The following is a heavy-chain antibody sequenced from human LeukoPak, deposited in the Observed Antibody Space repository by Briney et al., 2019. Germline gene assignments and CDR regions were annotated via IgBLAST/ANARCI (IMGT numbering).Heavy chain of an antibody. CDR3: ARGATGSVGYFDL. Sequence: SETLSLTCTVSGGSISSYYWSWIRQPPGKGLEWIGYIYYSGSTNYNPSLKSRVTISVDTSKNQFSLKLSSVTAADTAVYYCARGATGSVGYFDLWDRGTLVIVSS. J-gene: IGHJ2*01. D-gene: IGHD5-12*01. CDR2: IYYSGST. V-gene: IGHV4-59*01. CDR1: GGSISSYY.